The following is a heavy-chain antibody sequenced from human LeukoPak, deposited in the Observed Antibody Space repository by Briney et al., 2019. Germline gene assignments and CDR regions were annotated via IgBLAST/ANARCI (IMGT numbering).Heavy chain of an antibody. CDR1: GFTFSNYA. CDR3: ARVGDWNDLVY. CDR2: ISYDGTNK. V-gene: IGHV3-30-3*01. D-gene: IGHD1-1*01. Sequence: GGSLRLSCAASGFTFSNYAMHWVRQAPGKGLEWVAVISYDGTNKYYADSVKGQFTISRDNSKNTMYLQMNSLRAEDTAMYYCARVGDWNDLVYWGQGTLVTVSS. J-gene: IGHJ4*02.